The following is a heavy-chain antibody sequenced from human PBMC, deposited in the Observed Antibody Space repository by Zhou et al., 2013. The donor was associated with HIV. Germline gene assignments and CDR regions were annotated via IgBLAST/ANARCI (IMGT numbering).Heavy chain of an antibody. V-gene: IGHV1-24*01. J-gene: IGHJ4*02. D-gene: IGHD3-16*01. CDR3: GTIPHLTGNAVDMIAIGGGDY. CDR2: FDPEDVMT. Sequence: QVQLLQSGAEVKPPGASVRVSCKVVGYTLANLAIHWVRRPPGQGLEWMGGFDPEDVMTVYAQKFEGRVTLTQDASSDTAYMSMSGLTSDDTAVYYCGTIPHLTGNAVDMIAIGGGDYWGRGTPVTVSS. CDR1: GYTLANLA.